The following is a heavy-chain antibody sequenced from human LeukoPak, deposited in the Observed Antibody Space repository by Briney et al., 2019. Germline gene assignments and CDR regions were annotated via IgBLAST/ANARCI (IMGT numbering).Heavy chain of an antibody. CDR3: ARQDAYCGSDCYFDY. V-gene: IGHV1-69*13. CDR1: GGTFSSYA. CDR2: IIPIFGTA. J-gene: IGHJ4*02. D-gene: IGHD2-21*02. Sequence: SVKVSCKASGGTFSSYAISWVRQGPGQGLEWMGGIIPIFGTANYAQKFQGRVTITADESTSTAYMELSSLRSEDTAVYYCARQDAYCGSDCYFDYWGQGTLVTVSS.